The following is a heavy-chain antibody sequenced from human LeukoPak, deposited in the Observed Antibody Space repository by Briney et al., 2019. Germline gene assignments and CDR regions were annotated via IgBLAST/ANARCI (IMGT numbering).Heavy chain of an antibody. V-gene: IGHV4-34*01. CDR1: GGSFSGYY. CDR2: INHSGST. Sequence: SETLSLTCAVYGGSFSGYYWSWIRQPPGKGLEWIGEINHSGSTNYNPSHKSRVTISVDTSKNQFSLKLSSVTAADTAVYYCARGRKPIFDYWGQGTLVTVSS. CDR3: ARGRKPIFDY. D-gene: IGHD1-14*01. J-gene: IGHJ4*02.